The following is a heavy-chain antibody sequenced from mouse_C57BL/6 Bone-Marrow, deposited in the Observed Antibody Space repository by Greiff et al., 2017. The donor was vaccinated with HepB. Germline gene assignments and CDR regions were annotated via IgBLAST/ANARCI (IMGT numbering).Heavy chain of an antibody. D-gene: IGHD1-1*01. Sequence: QVQLQQPGAELVKPGASVKMSCKASGYTFTSYWITWVKQRPGQGLEWIGDISPGSGSTNYNEKFKSKATLTVDTSSSTAYMQLSSLTSEDSAVYYCARRDYYGSSLYFDYWGQGTTLTVSS. CDR1: GYTFTSYW. CDR3: ARRDYYGSSLYFDY. CDR2: ISPGSGST. V-gene: IGHV1-55*01. J-gene: IGHJ2*01.